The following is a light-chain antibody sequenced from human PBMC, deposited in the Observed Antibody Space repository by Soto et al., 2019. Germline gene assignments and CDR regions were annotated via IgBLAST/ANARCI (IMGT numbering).Light chain of an antibody. CDR1: SSDVGGYNY. V-gene: IGLV2-14*01. CDR2: EVN. Sequence: QSALTQPASVSGSPGQSITISCSGTSSDVGGYNYVSWYQQHPGKAPKLMIFEVNNRPSGVSNRFSGSKSGNTASLTISGLQAEDEADYYCSSYTASNTHVFGTGTKLTVL. CDR3: SSYTASNTHV. J-gene: IGLJ1*01.